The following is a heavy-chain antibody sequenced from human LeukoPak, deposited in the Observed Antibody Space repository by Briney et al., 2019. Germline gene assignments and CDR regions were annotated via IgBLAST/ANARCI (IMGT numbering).Heavy chain of an antibody. V-gene: IGHV4-30-2*01. CDR2: IYHSGST. CDR3: ARVPRYSGSYYFDY. J-gene: IGHJ4*02. CDR1: GGSISSGGYS. D-gene: IGHD1-26*01. Sequence: SETLSLTCAVSGGSISSGGYSWSWIRQPPGKGLEWIGYIYHSGSTYYNPSLKSRVTISVDRSKNQFSPKLSSVTAADMAVYYCARVPRYSGSYYFDYWGQGTLVTVSS.